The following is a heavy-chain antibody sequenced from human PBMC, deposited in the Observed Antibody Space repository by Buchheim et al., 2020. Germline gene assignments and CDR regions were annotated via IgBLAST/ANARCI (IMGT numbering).Heavy chain of an antibody. CDR1: GFTFSSYA. CDR3: ARALAAGYDYVWGSYRYDYFDY. CDR2: ISYDGINK. Sequence: QVQLVESGGGVVQPGRSLRLSCAASGFTFSSYAMHWVRQAPGKGLEWVAVISYDGINKYYADSVKGRFTISRDNSKNTLYLQMNSLRAEDTAVYYCARALAAGYDYVWGSYRYDYFDYWGQGTL. J-gene: IGHJ4*02. V-gene: IGHV3-30*04. D-gene: IGHD3-16*02.